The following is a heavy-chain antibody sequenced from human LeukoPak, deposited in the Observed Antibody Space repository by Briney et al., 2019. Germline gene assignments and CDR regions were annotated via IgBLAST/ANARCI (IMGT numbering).Heavy chain of an antibody. Sequence: SETLSLTCTVSGGSISSYYWSWIWQPPGKGLEWIGYIYYSGSTNYNPSLKSRVTISVDTSKNQFSLKLSSVTAADTAVYYCARHIAAAGINWFDPWGQGTLVTVSS. CDR3: ARHIAAAGINWFDP. CDR1: GGSISSYY. D-gene: IGHD6-13*01. V-gene: IGHV4-59*08. J-gene: IGHJ5*02. CDR2: IYYSGST.